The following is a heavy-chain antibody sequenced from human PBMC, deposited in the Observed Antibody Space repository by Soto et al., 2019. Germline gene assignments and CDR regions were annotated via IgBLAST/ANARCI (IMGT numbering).Heavy chain of an antibody. J-gene: IGHJ1*01. V-gene: IGHV5-51*01. Sequence: GESLKISCKGSGYSFSNYSVSWVRQVPGKGLEWMGIIYPGDSYTRYSPSFQGQVTISVDKSIGTAYLLWSSLKASNSAIYYCARDIYDYHENWGEGTLVTVYS. D-gene: IGHD3-16*01. CDR1: GYSFSNYS. CDR3: ARDIYDYHEN. CDR2: IYPGDSYT.